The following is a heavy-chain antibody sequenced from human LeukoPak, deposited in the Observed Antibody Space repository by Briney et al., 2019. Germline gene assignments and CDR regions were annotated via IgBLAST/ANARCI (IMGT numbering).Heavy chain of an antibody. J-gene: IGHJ6*02. CDR3: ARSSPEVRGIIYYFYGMDV. CDR2: MYYSGST. V-gene: IGHV4-39*01. Sequence: PSETLSLTCTVSGGSISSAGYYWGWIRQPPGKGLEWIGTMYYSGSTYYNPSLKSRVTISGDTSKSQFSLKLSSVTAADTAMYYCARSSPEVRGIIYYFYGMDVWGQGTTVTVSS. CDR1: GGSISSAGYY. D-gene: IGHD3-10*01.